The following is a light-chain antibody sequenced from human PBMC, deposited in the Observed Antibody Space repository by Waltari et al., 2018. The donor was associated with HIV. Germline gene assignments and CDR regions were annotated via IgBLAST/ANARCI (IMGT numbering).Light chain of an antibody. J-gene: IGLJ2*01. V-gene: IGLV1-44*01. CDR2: TNN. CDR3: AVWDDSLNGNVI. Sequence: QSVLTQPPSTSGPPGQRVTIPCSGSTSNIGSNAVNWSQQLPGTAPKLVIYTNNQRMPGVPDRFTGSKSGTSASLAISGLQSEDDAHYYCAVWDDSLNGNVIFGGGTKLTVL. CDR1: TSNIGSNA.